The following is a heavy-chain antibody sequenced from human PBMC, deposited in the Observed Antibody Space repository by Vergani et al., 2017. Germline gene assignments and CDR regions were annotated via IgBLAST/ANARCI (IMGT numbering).Heavy chain of an antibody. D-gene: IGHD3-10*01. Sequence: QVQLQESGPGLVKPSETLTLTCDVSDSSIMTNPYWGWFRQSPGKGLEWIGCIHHSGDTHYNSSLKSLVSISIVSSSKFSLSLTSVTAADTAIYYCARHRGSGVFFPSSYFYGMDVWGHGTTVTVSS. CDR3: ARHRGSGVFFPSSYFYGMDV. J-gene: IGHJ6*02. V-gene: IGHV4-38-2*01. CDR1: DSSIMTNPY. CDR2: IHHSGDT.